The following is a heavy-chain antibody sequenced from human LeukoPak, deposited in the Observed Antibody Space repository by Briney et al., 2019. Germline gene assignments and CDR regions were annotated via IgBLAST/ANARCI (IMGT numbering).Heavy chain of an antibody. CDR2: IYYSGRT. D-gene: IGHD3-22*01. CDR1: GGSISSSSYY. Sequence: SETLSLTCTVSGGSISSSSYYWGWIPQPPGKGLEWIGSIYYSGRTYYNPSLKSRVTISVDTSKNQFSLKLSSVTAADTAVYYCARVLYFDSRGSPGDYWGQGGMVSVSS. V-gene: IGHV4-39*01. J-gene: IGHJ4*02. CDR3: ARVLYFDSRGSPGDY.